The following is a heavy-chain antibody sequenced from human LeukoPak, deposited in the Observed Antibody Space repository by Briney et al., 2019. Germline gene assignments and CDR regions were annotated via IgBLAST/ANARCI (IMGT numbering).Heavy chain of an antibody. CDR1: GFTFDDYG. J-gene: IGHJ4*02. CDR3: ARGPELITMVRGVITPQDY. CDR2: INWNGGST. Sequence: VGSLRLSCAASGFTFDDYGMSWVRQAPGKGLEWVSGINWNGGSTGYADSVKGRFTIPRDNAKNSLYLQMNSLRAEDTALYYCARGPELITMVRGVITPQDYWGQGTLVTVSS. V-gene: IGHV3-20*04. D-gene: IGHD3-10*01.